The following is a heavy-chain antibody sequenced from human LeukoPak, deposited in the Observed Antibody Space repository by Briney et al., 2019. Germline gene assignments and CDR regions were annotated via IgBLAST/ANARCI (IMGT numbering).Heavy chain of an antibody. CDR2: ISISGVST. J-gene: IGHJ5*01. Sequence: PGGSLRLSCAASGFALTSYAMSWVRRAPGQGLEWVSSISISGVSTYYADSVKGRFTISRDNSENTLHLQMNSLRVEDTAIYFCARCMVLRQGWCNWFDSWGQGTLVTVSS. CDR3: ARCMVLRQGWCNWFDS. D-gene: IGHD2-8*01. CDR1: GFALTSYA. V-gene: IGHV3-23*01.